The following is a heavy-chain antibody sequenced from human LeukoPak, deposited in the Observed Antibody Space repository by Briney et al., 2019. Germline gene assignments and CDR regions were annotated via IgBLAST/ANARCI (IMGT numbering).Heavy chain of an antibody. V-gene: IGHV3-30*04. CDR3: ARGPPMYSYGSSPYHYDYFAY. Sequence: PGGSLRLSCAASGFTFSTFAMHWVRQAPGKGLEWLALISYDGTNKYYADSVQGRFTISRDNYKNTLYLQMNSLRAEDTALYYCARGPPMYSYGSSPYHYDYFAYWGQGSLVTVSS. J-gene: IGHJ4*02. D-gene: IGHD3-22*01. CDR2: ISYDGTNK. CDR1: GFTFSTFA.